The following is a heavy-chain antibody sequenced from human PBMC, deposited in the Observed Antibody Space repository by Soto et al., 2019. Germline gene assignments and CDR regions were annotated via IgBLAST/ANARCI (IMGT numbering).Heavy chain of an antibody. J-gene: IGHJ4*02. Sequence: SGPTLVNPTQTLTLTCTFSGFSLSSSEMCVSWIRQPPGKALEWLALIDWDDDKFYSTSLKTRLTISKDTSKNQVVLTVTNMDPGATATYFCARTRLSGYSRQFDYWGQGTLVTVSS. CDR1: GFSLSSSEMC. CDR3: ARTRLSGYSRQFDY. CDR2: IDWDDDK. V-gene: IGHV2-70*01. D-gene: IGHD4-4*01.